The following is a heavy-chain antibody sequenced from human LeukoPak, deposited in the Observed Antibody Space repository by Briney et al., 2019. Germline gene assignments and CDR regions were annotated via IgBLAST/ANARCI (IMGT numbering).Heavy chain of an antibody. Sequence: GGSLRLSCAVSGFTFSGYSMAWVRQAPGKGLESVSAITGDGFTARYADSVKGRFTISRDNSKNTLYLQMNNLRDEDTALYYCAKTGGYYYDAWGQGTLVTVSS. CDR1: GFTFSGYS. D-gene: IGHD3-10*01. J-gene: IGHJ4*02. CDR2: ITGDGFTA. V-gene: IGHV3-23*01. CDR3: AKTGGYYYDA.